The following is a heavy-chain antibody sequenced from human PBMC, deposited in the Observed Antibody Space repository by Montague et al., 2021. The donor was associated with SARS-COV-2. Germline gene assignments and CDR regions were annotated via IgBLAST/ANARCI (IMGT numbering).Heavy chain of an antibody. CDR3: ARELQYNGFDP. Sequence: SETLSLTCTVSGGSIDSYYWSWLWQPPGKGLEWIGYIYYRGTTNYNPSLESRVTMSVDTSKNQFSLNLSSVTAADTAMYYCARELQYNGFDPWGQGTLVTVSS. J-gene: IGHJ5*02. CDR1: GGSIDSYY. CDR2: IYYRGTT. D-gene: IGHD2-21*02. V-gene: IGHV4-59*01.